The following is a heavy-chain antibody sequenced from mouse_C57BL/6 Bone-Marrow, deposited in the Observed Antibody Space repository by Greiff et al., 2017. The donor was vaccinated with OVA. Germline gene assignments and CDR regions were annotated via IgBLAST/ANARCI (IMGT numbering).Heavy chain of an antibody. CDR1: GFTFSSYG. J-gene: IGHJ2*01. D-gene: IGHD1-1*01. V-gene: IGHV5-6*01. Sequence: EVQLVESGGDLVKPGGSLKLSCAASGFTFSSYGMSWVRQTPDKRLEWVATISSGGSYTYYPDSVKGRFTISRDNAKNTLYLQMSSLKSENTAMYYCARHYYGSSDYGGQGTTLTVSS. CDR2: ISSGGSYT. CDR3: ARHYYGSSDY.